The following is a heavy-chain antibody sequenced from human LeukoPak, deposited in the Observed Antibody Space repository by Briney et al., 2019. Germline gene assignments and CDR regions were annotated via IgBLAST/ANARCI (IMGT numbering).Heavy chain of an antibody. Sequence: SETLSLTCAVYGGSFSGYYWSWIRQPPGKGLEWIGEINHSGSTNYNPSLKSRVTISVDTSKNQFSLKLSSVTAADTAVYYCARDLTATYYYDSSRPQDYWGQGTLVTVSS. V-gene: IGHV4-34*01. J-gene: IGHJ4*02. CDR1: GGSFSGYY. CDR3: ARDLTATYYYDSSRPQDY. CDR2: INHSGST. D-gene: IGHD3-22*01.